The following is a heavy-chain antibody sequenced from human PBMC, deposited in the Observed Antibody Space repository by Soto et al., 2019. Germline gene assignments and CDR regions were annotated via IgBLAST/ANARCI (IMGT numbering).Heavy chain of an antibody. V-gene: IGHV4-59*01. D-gene: IGHD6-6*01. CDR1: GGSISSYY. CDR3: ARAPSIAARPGRARAPNCWFDP. Sequence: KTSETLSLTCTVSGGSISSYYWSWIRQPPGKGLEWIGYIYYSGSTNYNPSLKSRVTISVDTSKNQFSLKLSSVTAADTAVYYCARAPSIAARPGRARAPNCWFDPWGQGTLVTVSS. CDR2: IYYSGST. J-gene: IGHJ5*02.